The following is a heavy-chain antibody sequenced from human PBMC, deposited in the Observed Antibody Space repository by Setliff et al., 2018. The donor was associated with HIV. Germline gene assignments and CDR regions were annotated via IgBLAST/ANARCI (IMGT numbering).Heavy chain of an antibody. D-gene: IGHD2-2*01. V-gene: IGHV4-59*08. CDR1: GGSISSYY. CDR2: IHYSGST. Sequence: PSETLSLTCTVSGGSISSYYWSWIRQTPGKGPEWIGYIHYSGSTNYNPSFKSRVTISVHTSKNQFSLKLSSVTAADTAVYYCARRRSMPNNAFDIWGQGTMVTV. J-gene: IGHJ3*02. CDR3: ARRRSMPNNAFDI.